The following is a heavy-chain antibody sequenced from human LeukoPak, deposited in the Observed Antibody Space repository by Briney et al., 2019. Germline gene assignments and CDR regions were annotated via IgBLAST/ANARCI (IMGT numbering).Heavy chain of an antibody. D-gene: IGHD2-21*01. V-gene: IGHV3-23*01. CDR3: AKFGRCGSQQTEFDY. CDR1: GFTFSSYA. J-gene: IGHJ4*02. Sequence: PGGSLRLSCAASGFTFSSYAMSWVRQAPGKGLEWVSAISGSGGSTYYADSVKGRFTISRDNSKNTLYLQMNSLRAEDTAVYYCAKFGRCGSQQTEFDYWGQGTLVTVSS. CDR2: ISGSGGST.